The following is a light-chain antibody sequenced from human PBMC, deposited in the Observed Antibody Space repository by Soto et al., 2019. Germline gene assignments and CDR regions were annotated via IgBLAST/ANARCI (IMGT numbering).Light chain of an antibody. Sequence: DIVMTQSPLSLPVTPGEPASLSCRSSQSLLHRNGYNYLSWYLQKPGQSPQLLIYLGSSRASGVPDRFSGSGSGTDFTLKISRVEAEDVGVYSCMQGLQSPTTFGQGTRLQIK. V-gene: IGKV2-28*01. CDR3: MQGLQSPTT. CDR2: LGS. J-gene: IGKJ5*01. CDR1: QSLLHRNGYNY.